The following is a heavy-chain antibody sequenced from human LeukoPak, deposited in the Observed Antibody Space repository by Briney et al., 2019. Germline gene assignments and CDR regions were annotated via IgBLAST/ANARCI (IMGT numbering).Heavy chain of an antibody. CDR2: IWYDGTNK. J-gene: IGHJ4*02. V-gene: IGHV3-33*01. Sequence: PGGSLRLSCAASGFTFSSYGMHWVRQAPGKGLEWVALIWYDGTNKHYADSVKGRFTISRDSSKNTLYLQMNNLRAEDTAVYYCARGPYYYDISGSPRGDYWGQGTLVTVSS. CDR1: GFTFSSYG. CDR3: ARGPYYYDISGSPRGDY. D-gene: IGHD3-22*01.